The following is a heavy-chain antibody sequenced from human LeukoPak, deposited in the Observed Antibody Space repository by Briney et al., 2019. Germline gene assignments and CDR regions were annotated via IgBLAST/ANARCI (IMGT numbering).Heavy chain of an antibody. J-gene: IGHJ5*02. CDR1: GGSISSYY. CDR2: IYYSGST. D-gene: IGHD3-3*01. CDR3: AQLVGLLFDP. Sequence: KPSETLSLTCTVSGGSISSYYWSWIRQPPGKGLEWIGYIYYSGSTNYNPSLKSRVTISVDTSKNQSSLKLSSVTAADTAVYYCAQLVGLLFDPWGQGTLVTVSS. V-gene: IGHV4-59*01.